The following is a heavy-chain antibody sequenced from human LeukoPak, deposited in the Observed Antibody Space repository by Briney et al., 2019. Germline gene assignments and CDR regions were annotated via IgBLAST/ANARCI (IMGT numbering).Heavy chain of an antibody. CDR2: INHSGST. D-gene: IGHD3-10*01. Sequence: SETLSLTCTVSGGSISSSSYYWSWIRQPPGKGLEWIGEINHSGSTNYNPSLKSRVTISVDTSKNQFSLKLSSVTAADTAVYYCARRWITMVRGDFDYWGQGTLVTVSS. CDR1: GGSISSSSYY. CDR3: ARRWITMVRGDFDY. V-gene: IGHV4-39*07. J-gene: IGHJ4*02.